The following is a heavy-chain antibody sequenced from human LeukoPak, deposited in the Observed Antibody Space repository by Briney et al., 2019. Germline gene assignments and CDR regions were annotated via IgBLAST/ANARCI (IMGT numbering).Heavy chain of an antibody. CDR1: GFTFSNYG. J-gene: IGHJ6*03. CDR3: AREAVAKDYYYYMDV. CDR2: IWYDGSNK. Sequence: PGGSLRLSCAASGFTFSNYGIHWVRQAPGEGLEWVAVIWYDGSNKYYADSVKGRFTISRDNSKNTLYLRMNSLRAEDTAVYYCAREAVAKDYYYYMDVWGKGTTVLVSS. V-gene: IGHV3-33*01.